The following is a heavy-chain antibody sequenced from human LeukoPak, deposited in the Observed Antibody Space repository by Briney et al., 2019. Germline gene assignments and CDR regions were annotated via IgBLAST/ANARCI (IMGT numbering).Heavy chain of an antibody. CDR2: ISSSSSYI. CDR1: GFTLSSYS. Sequence: PGGSLRLSCAASGFTLSSYSMNWVRQAPGKGLEWVSSISSSSSYIYYADSVKGRFTISRDNAKNSLYLQMNSLRAEDTAVYYCARTATIFGVVITYDYWGQGTLVTVSS. D-gene: IGHD3-3*01. J-gene: IGHJ4*02. CDR3: ARTATIFGVVITYDY. V-gene: IGHV3-21*01.